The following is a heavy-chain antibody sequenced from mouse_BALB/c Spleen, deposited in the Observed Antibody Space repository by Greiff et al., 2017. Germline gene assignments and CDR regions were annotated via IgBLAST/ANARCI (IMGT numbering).Heavy chain of an antibody. V-gene: IGHV5-6-3*01. CDR2: INSNGGST. CDR3: AREANYFDY. Sequence: EVKLMESGGGLVQPGGSLKLSCAASGFTFSSYGMSWVRQTPDKRLELVATINSNGGSTYYPDSVKGRFTISRDNAKNTLYLQMSSLKSEDTAMYYCAREANYFDYWGQGTTLTVSS. CDR1: GFTFSSYG. D-gene: IGHD1-2*01. J-gene: IGHJ2*01.